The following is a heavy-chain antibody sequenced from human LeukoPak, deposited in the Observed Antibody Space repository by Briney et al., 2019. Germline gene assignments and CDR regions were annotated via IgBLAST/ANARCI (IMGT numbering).Heavy chain of an antibody. CDR3: AREQWELPRGTYYFDY. Sequence: GGSLRLSCAASGFISSRYWMSWVRQAPGKGLEWVANIKKDGSEKYYVDSVEGRLTISRDNAKNSLYLQMNSLRAEDTAVYYCAREQWELPRGTYYFDYWGQGTLVSVSS. J-gene: IGHJ4*02. V-gene: IGHV3-7*05. CDR1: GFISSRYW. D-gene: IGHD1-26*01. CDR2: IKKDGSEK.